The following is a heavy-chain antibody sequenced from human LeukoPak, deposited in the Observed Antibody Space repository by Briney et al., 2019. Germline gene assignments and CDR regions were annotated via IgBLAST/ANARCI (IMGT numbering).Heavy chain of an antibody. CDR2: INPNSGGT. CDR1: GYTSTGYY. Sequence: ASVKVSCKASGYTSTGYYMHWVRQAPGQGLEWMGWINPNSGGTNYAQKFQGWVTMTRDTSISTAYMELSRLRSDDTAVYYCARAGGGYSGYDHYYYYGMDVWGKGTTVTVSS. D-gene: IGHD5-12*01. CDR3: ARAGGGYSGYDHYYYYGMDV. V-gene: IGHV1-2*04. J-gene: IGHJ6*04.